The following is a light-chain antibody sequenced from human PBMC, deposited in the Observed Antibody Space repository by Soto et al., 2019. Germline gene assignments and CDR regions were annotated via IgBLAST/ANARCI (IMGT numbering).Light chain of an antibody. J-gene: IGKJ5*01. CDR2: GAS. V-gene: IGKV3-20*01. CDR3: QQYGNSIPIT. CDR1: QSVDNSN. Sequence: EIVLTQSPGTLSLSPGERATLSCRASQSVDNSNLAWYQQTLGRAPRLLISGASTRATGIPDRFSGSGSETDFTLTIARLEPEDFAVYYCQQYGNSIPITFGQGTRLEIK.